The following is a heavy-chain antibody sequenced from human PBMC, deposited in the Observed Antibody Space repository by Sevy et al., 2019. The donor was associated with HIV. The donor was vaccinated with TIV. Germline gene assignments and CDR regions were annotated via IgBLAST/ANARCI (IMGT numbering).Heavy chain of an antibody. D-gene: IGHD6-19*01. Sequence: GGSLRLSCEASGFTFSSNAMSWVRQAPGKGLEWVSGISGGGGDTFYADSVKGRFTISRDNSKNTVYLQMYRLTTEDTGVYYCAKDTGSSGYDHYGLDVWGQGTTVTVSS. V-gene: IGHV3-23*01. J-gene: IGHJ6*02. CDR2: ISGGGGDT. CDR3: AKDTGSSGYDHYGLDV. CDR1: GFTFSSNA.